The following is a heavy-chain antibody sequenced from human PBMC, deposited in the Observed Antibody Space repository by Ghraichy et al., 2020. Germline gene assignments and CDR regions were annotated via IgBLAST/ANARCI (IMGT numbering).Heavy chain of an antibody. CDR3: AKDGIAAASTDF. D-gene: IGHD6-13*01. Sequence: SETLSLICTVSGGSMSSSSYYWGWIRQPPGKGLEWIGTIYYSGSTYYNPSLKSRVTISVDTSKNQFSLKLSSVTAADTAVYYCAKDGIAAASTDFWGQGTLVTVSS. CDR2: IYYSGST. CDR1: GGSMSSSSYY. J-gene: IGHJ4*02. V-gene: IGHV4-39*02.